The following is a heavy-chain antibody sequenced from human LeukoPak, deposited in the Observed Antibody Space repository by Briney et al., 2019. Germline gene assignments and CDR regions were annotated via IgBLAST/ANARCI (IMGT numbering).Heavy chain of an antibody. CDR1: GLTFSSYG. D-gene: IGHD2-2*02. CDR3: ATDLGYCSSTSCYTPYYFDY. CDR2: IRYDGSNK. V-gene: IGHV3-30*02. Sequence: PGGSLRLSCAASGLTFSSYGMHWVRQAPGKGLEWVAFIRYDGSNKYYADSVKGRFTISRDNSKNTLYLQMNSLRAEDTAVYYCATDLGYCSSTSCYTPYYFDYWGQGTLVTVSS. J-gene: IGHJ4*02.